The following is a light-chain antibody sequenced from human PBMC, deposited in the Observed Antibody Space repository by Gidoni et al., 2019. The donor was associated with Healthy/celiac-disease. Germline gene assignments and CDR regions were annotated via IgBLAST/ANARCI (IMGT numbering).Light chain of an antibody. CDR2: DAS. Sequence: DIQMTQSPSTLSASVGDRVTITCRASQSISSWLAWYQQKPGKAPNLLIYDASSLESGVPSRFSGSGSGTEFTLTISSLQPDDFATYYCQQYRNYWTFGQGTKVESK. CDR1: QSISSW. CDR3: QQYRNYWT. J-gene: IGKJ1*01. V-gene: IGKV1-5*01.